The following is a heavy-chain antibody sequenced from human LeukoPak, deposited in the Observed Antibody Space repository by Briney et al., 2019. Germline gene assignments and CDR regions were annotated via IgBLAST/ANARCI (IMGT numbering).Heavy chain of an antibody. V-gene: IGHV4-30-4*01. Sequence: SETLSLTCTVSGGSISSGDYYWGWLRQPPGRGLEWVGYIYYGGSTYYNPSLKSRVTLSVNTSKNQFSLKLSSVTAADTAVYYCARVGGTYYYDSSGSIDYWGQGTLVTVSS. CDR3: ARVGGTYYYDSSGSIDY. CDR2: IYYGGST. CDR1: GGSISSGDYY. D-gene: IGHD3-22*01. J-gene: IGHJ4*02.